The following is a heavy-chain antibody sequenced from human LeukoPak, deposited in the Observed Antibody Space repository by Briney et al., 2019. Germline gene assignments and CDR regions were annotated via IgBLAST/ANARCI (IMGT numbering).Heavy chain of an antibody. CDR2: INPNSGGT. Sequence: ASVKVSCKASGYTFTGYYMHWVRQAPGQGLEWMGRINPNSGGTNYAQKFQGRVTMTRDTSISTAYLQWSSLKASDTAMYYCARLPPRGVYSSGFDYWGQGTLVTVSS. CDR3: ARLPPRGVYSSGFDY. D-gene: IGHD6-19*01. CDR1: GYTFTGYY. J-gene: IGHJ4*02. V-gene: IGHV1-2*06.